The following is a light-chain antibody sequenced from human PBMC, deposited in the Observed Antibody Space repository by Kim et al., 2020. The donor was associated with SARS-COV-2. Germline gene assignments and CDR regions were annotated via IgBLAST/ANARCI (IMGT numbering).Light chain of an antibody. CDR2: TTN. Sequence: XVTLTCASRTEAVTNDYYANWFQQKPGQAPRALIYTTNNRHSWTPARFSGSLLGGKAALTLSGVQPEDEADYYCLLCYSGGQLWVFGGGTKLTVL. V-gene: IGLV7-43*01. CDR3: LLCYSGGQLWV. J-gene: IGLJ3*02. CDR1: TEAVTNDYY.